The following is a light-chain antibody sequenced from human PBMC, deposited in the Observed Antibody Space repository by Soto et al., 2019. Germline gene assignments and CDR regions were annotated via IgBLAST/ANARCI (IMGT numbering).Light chain of an antibody. J-gene: IGKJ4*01. V-gene: IGKV3-15*01. CDR3: HPYNNWPRF. Sequence: EVVMPQSPATLSVSPGERATLSRRASQNVNTNLAWYQAKPGQSPRLLIYGATSRATGLPARFSGSGSGTEVTLTISSLQSEDFAVYYCHPYNNWPRFFGGGTKVDI. CDR1: QNVNTN. CDR2: GAT.